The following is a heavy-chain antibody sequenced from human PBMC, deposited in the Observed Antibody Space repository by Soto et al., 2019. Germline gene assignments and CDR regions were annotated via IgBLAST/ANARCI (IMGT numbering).Heavy chain of an antibody. CDR2: VNPNSGNT. J-gene: IGHJ6*03. Sequence: ASVKVSCKASGYTFTSYDINWVRQATGQGLEWMGWVNPNSGNTGYAQKFQGRVTMTRNTSISTAYMELSSLRSEDTAVYYCARGVAAAGTEGYYYYYYYMDVWGKGTTVTVSS. CDR1: GYTFTSYD. CDR3: ARGVAAAGTEGYYYYYYYMDV. V-gene: IGHV1-8*01. D-gene: IGHD6-13*01.